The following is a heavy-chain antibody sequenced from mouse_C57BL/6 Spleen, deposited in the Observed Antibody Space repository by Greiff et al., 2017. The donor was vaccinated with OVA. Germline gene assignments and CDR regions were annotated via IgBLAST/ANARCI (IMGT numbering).Heavy chain of an antibody. V-gene: IGHV3-6*01. CDR2: ISYDGSN. D-gene: IGHD1-1*01. CDR1: GYSITSGYY. CDR3: ARGYYGSSYPYWYFDV. J-gene: IGHJ1*03. Sequence: EVQLQESGPGLVKPSQSLSLTCSVTGYSITSGYYWNWIRQFPGNKLEWMGYISYDGSNNYNPSLKNRISITRDTSKNQFFLKLNSVTTEDTATYYGARGYYGSSYPYWYFDVWGTGTTVTVSS.